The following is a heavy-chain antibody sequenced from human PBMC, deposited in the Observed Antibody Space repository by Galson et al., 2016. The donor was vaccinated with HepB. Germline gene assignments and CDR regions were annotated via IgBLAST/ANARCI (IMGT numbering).Heavy chain of an antibody. CDR2: INNSGGRT. J-gene: IGHJ4*02. CDR1: GFTFRNYG. CDR3: AKDRWTGQLLPHGFDY. V-gene: IGHV3-23*01. Sequence: SLRLSCAASGFTFRNYGMTWVRQAPGKGLEWVSSINNSGGRTHYADSVKGRFTISRDNSKNTLFLQMNSLRAEDTALYYCAKDRWTGQLLPHGFDYWGQGTLVTVSS. D-gene: IGHD6-6*01.